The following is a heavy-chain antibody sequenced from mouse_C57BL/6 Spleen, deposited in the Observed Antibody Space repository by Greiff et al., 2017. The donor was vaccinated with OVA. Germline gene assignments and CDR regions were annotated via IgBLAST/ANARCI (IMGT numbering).Heavy chain of an antibody. CDR2: FYPGSGNT. D-gene: IGHD2-1*01. CDR1: GYTFTDYY. J-gene: IGHJ3*01. Sequence: QVQLQQSGAELVRPGASVKLSCKASGYTFTDYYINWVKQRPGQGLEWIARFYPGSGNTYYNEKFKGKATLTAEKSSSTAYMQLSSLTSEDSAVYFCAREIYYGNAWFAYWGQGTLVTVSA. CDR3: AREIYYGNAWFAY. V-gene: IGHV1-76*01.